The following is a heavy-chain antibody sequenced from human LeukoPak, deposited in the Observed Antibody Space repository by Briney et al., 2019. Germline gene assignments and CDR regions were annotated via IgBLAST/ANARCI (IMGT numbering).Heavy chain of an antibody. CDR1: GFTFSSNW. J-gene: IGHJ4*02. CDR3: TGGAGY. CDR2: IKQDGSDK. V-gene: IGHV3-7*01. Sequence: GGSLRLSCVASGFTFSSNWVSWVRQAPGKGLEWVANIKQDGSDKYYVDSVKGRFTISRDNAEKSLYLQMNSLRAEDTAVYYCTGGAGYWGQGTPVTVSS.